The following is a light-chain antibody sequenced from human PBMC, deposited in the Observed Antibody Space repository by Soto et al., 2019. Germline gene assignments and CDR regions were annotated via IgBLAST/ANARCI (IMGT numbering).Light chain of an antibody. CDR2: GAS. J-gene: IGKJ4*01. CDR1: PDIGSS. Sequence: IQLTQSPSSLSASVGDSVTITCRASPDIGSSLAWYQQRAGKAPKLPIYGASILQSGAPAGFCGSGCRTDFTLTSTSLRAEDVPVYFSQQTKSYPSTSGGWTRVEI. V-gene: IGKV1-13*02. CDR3: QQTKSYPST.